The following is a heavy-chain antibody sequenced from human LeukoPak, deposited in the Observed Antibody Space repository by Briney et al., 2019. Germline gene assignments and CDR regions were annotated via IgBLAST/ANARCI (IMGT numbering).Heavy chain of an antibody. Sequence: GGPLRLSCAASGFTFSSYAMSWVRQAPGEGLEWVSAISGSGGSTYYADSVKGRFTISRDNSKNTLYLQMNSLRAEDTAVYFCAKEPFRGYYDSSGYYDYWGQGTLVTVSS. CDR2: ISGSGGST. V-gene: IGHV3-23*01. D-gene: IGHD3-22*01. J-gene: IGHJ4*02. CDR1: GFTFSSYA. CDR3: AKEPFRGYYDSSGYYDY.